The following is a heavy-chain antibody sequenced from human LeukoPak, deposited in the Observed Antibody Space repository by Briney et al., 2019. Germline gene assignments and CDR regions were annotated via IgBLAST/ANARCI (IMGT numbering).Heavy chain of an antibody. V-gene: IGHV3-21*01. Sequence: GGSLRLSCAASGFTFSSYSMNWVRQAPGKGLEWVSSISSSSSYIYYADSVKGRFTISRDNAKNSLYLQMNSLRAEDTAVYYCASDMVVTGATYYSDYWGQGTLVTVSS. J-gene: IGHJ4*02. CDR1: GFTFSSYS. CDR2: ISSSSSYI. CDR3: ASDMVVTGATYYSDY. D-gene: IGHD4-23*01.